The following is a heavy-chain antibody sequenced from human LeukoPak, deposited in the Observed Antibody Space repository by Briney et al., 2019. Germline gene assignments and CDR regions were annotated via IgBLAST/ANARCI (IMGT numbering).Heavy chain of an antibody. Sequence: PGGSLRLSCAASGFTFSSYWMHWVHQAPGKGLVWVSRINSDGSSTSYADSVKGRFTISRDNSENTLYLQMNSLTAEDTAVYYCAKGSAGSGWYWGQGTLVTVSS. CDR3: AKGSAGSGWY. D-gene: IGHD6-19*01. V-gene: IGHV3-74*01. CDR2: INSDGSST. CDR1: GFTFSSYW. J-gene: IGHJ4*02.